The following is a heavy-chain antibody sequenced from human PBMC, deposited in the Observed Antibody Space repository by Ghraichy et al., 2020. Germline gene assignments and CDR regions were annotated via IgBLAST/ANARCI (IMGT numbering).Heavy chain of an antibody. V-gene: IGHV4-4*02. D-gene: IGHD6-19*01. CDR2: IYLRGKT. J-gene: IGHJ4*02. Sequence: SETLSLTCAVSGGSISSNWCSWVRQPPGKELEWIGVIYLRGKTTYNPSLMGRIPISVDKSTNQFSLSLNSVTAADTALYFCATKGIAVPGADWGQGTLVIVSS. CDR1: GGSISSNW. CDR3: ATKGIAVPGAD.